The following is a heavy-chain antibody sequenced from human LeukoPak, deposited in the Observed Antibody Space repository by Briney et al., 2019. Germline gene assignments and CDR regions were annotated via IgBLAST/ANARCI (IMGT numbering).Heavy chain of an antibody. CDR3: ARVTAPGTGRDYFDF. CDR2: TYYRSKWYN. J-gene: IGHJ4*02. D-gene: IGHD6-13*01. V-gene: IGHV6-1*01. CDR1: GDSVSSNSAT. Sequence: SQTLSLTCDISGDSVSSNSATWNWIRQSPSRGLEWLGRTYYRSKWYNDHALSVNSRIMISPDTSKNQFSLHLNSVTPDDTAVYFCARVTAPGTGRDYFDFWGQGTLVTVSS.